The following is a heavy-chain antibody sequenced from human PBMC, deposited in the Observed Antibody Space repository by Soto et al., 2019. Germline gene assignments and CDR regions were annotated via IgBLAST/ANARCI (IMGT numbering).Heavy chain of an antibody. CDR1: GGSISSSNW. D-gene: IGHD3-22*01. CDR2: IYHSGST. Sequence: PSETLSLTCAVSGGSISSSNWWSWVRQPPGKGLEWIGEIYHSGSTNYNPSLKSRVTISVDKSKNQFSLKLSSVTAADTAVYYCARSNIHITMIAMSGIDVWGQGTTVTVS. V-gene: IGHV4-4*02. J-gene: IGHJ6*02. CDR3: ARSNIHITMIAMSGIDV.